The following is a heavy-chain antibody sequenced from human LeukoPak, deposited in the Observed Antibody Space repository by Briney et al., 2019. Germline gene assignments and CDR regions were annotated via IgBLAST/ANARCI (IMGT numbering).Heavy chain of an antibody. CDR1: GGSISNDGYY. Sequence: PSETLSLTCTVSGGSISNDGYYWSWIRQHPGKGLEWLGYIYYSGSTYYNPSLKSRVTLPVDTSMSQFFLRLSSVTAADTAVYYCARDLTGDQFFDPWGQGTLVTVSS. D-gene: IGHD7-27*01. CDR2: IYYSGST. CDR3: ARDLTGDQFFDP. V-gene: IGHV4-31*03. J-gene: IGHJ5*02.